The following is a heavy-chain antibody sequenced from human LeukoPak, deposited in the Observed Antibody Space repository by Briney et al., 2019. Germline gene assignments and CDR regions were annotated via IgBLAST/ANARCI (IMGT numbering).Heavy chain of an antibody. CDR2: VKSKSAGETT. Sequence: NPGGSLRLSCAAPGLSISNDWMSWVRQAPGKGLEWVARVKSKSAGETTDYAAPVKGRFTISRDDSKNTLYLQMNSLKTEDTAVYYCTLIQGWGSGSYYRDFWGQGTLVTVSS. V-gene: IGHV3-15*01. D-gene: IGHD3-10*01. J-gene: IGHJ4*02. CDR1: GLSISNDW. CDR3: TLIQGWGSGSYYRDF.